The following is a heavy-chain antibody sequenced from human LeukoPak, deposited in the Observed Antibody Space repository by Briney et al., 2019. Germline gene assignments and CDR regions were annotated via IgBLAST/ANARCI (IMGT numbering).Heavy chain of an antibody. CDR3: ARDGTIFGVVYYYYMDV. CDR2: ISYDGSNK. CDR1: GFTFSSYG. J-gene: IGHJ6*03. D-gene: IGHD3-3*01. V-gene: IGHV3-30*19. Sequence: GGSLRLSCAASGFTFSSYGMHWVRQAPGKGLEWVAVISYDGSNKYYADSVKGRFTISRDNSKNTLYLQMNSLRAEDTAVYYCARDGTIFGVVYYYYMDVWGKGTTVTVSS.